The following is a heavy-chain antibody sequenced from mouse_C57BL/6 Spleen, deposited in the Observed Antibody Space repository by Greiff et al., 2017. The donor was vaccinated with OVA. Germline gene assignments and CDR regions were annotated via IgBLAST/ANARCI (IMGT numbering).Heavy chain of an antibody. D-gene: IGHD1-1*01. J-gene: IGHJ2*01. CDR1: GYTFTSYW. CDR3: ARSYDSSCRGYFDY. V-gene: IGHV1-69*01. CDR2: IDPSGSYT. Sequence: QVQLQQPGAELVKPGASVKLSCKASGYTFTSYWMHWVKQRPGQGLEWIGEIDPSGSYTNYNEKFKGKSTLTVDKSSSTAYMQLSSLTSEGSAVYDCARSYDSSCRGYFDYWGQGTTLTVSS.